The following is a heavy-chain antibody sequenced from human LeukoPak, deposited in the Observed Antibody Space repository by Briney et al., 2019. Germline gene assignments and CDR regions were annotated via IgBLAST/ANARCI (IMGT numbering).Heavy chain of an antibody. D-gene: IGHD3-10*01. CDR2: IWYDGSNK. CDR3: ARGPIGGNWFDP. Sequence: GGSLRLSGAAFGFTFSSYGMNWVRQAPGKGLEGVAVIWYDGSNKYYADSVKGRFTISRDNSKNTLYLQMNSLRAEDTAVYYCARGPIGGNWFDPWGQGTLVTVSS. CDR1: GFTFSSYG. J-gene: IGHJ5*02. V-gene: IGHV3-33*01.